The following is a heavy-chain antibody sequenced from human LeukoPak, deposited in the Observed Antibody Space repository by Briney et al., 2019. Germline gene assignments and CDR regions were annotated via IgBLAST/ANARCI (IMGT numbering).Heavy chain of an antibody. Sequence: GGSLRLSCAASGFTFSSYAMHWVRQAPGKGLEWVAVISYDGSNKYYADSVKGRFTISRDNSKNTLYLQMNSLRAEDTAVYYCARAWIVVVPAAGANGMDVWGQGTTVTVSS. CDR1: GFTFSSYA. CDR2: ISYDGSNK. J-gene: IGHJ6*02. D-gene: IGHD2-2*01. CDR3: ARAWIVVVPAAGANGMDV. V-gene: IGHV3-30-3*01.